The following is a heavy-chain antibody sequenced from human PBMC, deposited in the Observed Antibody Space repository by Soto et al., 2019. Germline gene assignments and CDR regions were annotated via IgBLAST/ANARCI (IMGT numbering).Heavy chain of an antibody. CDR3: ARGGEYCSSTSCHTPLDY. CDR1: GYTFTGYY. Sequence: ASVKVSCKASGYTFTGYYMHWVRQAPGQGLEWMGWINPNSGGTNYAQKFQGWVTMTRDTSISTAYMELSRLRSDGTAVYYCARGGEYCSSTSCHTPLDYWGQGTLVTVSS. J-gene: IGHJ4*02. D-gene: IGHD2-2*01. CDR2: INPNSGGT. V-gene: IGHV1-2*04.